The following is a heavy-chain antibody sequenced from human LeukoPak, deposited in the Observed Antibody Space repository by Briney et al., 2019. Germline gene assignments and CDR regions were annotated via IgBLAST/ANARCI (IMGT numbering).Heavy chain of an antibody. Sequence: PGGSLRLSCAASGFTFSSYWMSWVRQAPGKGLEWVANIKQDGSEKYYVDSVKGRFTISRDNAKNSLYLQMNSLRAEDTAVHYCARVKDFWSGYFAYWGQGTLVTVSS. V-gene: IGHV3-7*01. CDR3: ARVKDFWSGYFAY. CDR2: IKQDGSEK. J-gene: IGHJ4*02. CDR1: GFTFSSYW. D-gene: IGHD3-3*01.